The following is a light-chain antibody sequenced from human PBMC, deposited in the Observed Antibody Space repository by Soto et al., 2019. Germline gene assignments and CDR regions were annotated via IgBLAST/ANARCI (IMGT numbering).Light chain of an antibody. J-gene: IGKJ1*01. CDR3: QQCGSSPRT. Sequence: EIVLTQSPGTLSLSPGERATLSCRASQSVSSSYLAWYQQKPGQAPRLLIYGASSRATGIPDRFSGSGSGTDFTLTISRLEPEDFAAYYCQQCGSSPRTFGEGTKVEIK. V-gene: IGKV3-20*01. CDR2: GAS. CDR1: QSVSSSY.